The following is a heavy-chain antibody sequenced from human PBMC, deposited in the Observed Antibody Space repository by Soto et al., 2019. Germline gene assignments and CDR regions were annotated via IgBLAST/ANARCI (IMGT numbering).Heavy chain of an antibody. V-gene: IGHV3-21*01. CDR1: GFTFSTYS. Sequence: EVQLVESGGGLVKPGGSLRLSCAASGFTFSTYSMNWVRQAPGKGLEWVSSISSSGTYIHYADSLKGRFTISRDNAKNSLNLQMISLRAEDTAVYYCARDPSDCSSTSCWGYYALDVWGQGTTVTVSS. CDR2: ISSSGTYI. D-gene: IGHD2-2*01. J-gene: IGHJ6*02. CDR3: ARDPSDCSSTSCWGYYALDV.